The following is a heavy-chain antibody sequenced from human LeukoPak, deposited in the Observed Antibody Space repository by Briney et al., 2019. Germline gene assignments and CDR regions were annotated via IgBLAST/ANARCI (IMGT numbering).Heavy chain of an antibody. CDR2: IIPILGIA. D-gene: IGHD2-2*01. CDR1: EGTFSSYT. Sequence: GASVKVSCKASEGTFSSYTISWVRQAPGQGLEWMGRIIPILGIANYAQKFQGRVTITADKSTSTAYMELSSLRSEDTAVYYCARARRTYQLLLSWFDPWGQGTLVTVSS. V-gene: IGHV1-69*02. J-gene: IGHJ5*02. CDR3: ARARRTYQLLLSWFDP.